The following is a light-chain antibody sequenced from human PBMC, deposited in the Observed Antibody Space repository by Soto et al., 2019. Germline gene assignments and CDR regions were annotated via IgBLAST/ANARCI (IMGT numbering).Light chain of an antibody. V-gene: IGKV4-1*01. CDR2: WAS. J-gene: IGKJ2*01. Sequence: DIVMTQAPDSLAASLGAIVTINCKSSRNLLYNDKNYVAWYQQRPGQAPKLLIYWASTRESEDPVRISGSGSVTDFRLTIRDLQAADAAVYYCQQFYTTPRTFGQGTRVEI. CDR1: RNLLYNDKNY. CDR3: QQFYTTPRT.